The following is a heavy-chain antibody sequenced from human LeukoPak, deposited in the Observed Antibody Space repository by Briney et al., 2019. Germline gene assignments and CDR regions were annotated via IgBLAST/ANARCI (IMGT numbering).Heavy chain of an antibody. CDR3: AREGSSGWHFDY. D-gene: IGHD6-19*01. CDR1: GYTFTGYY. V-gene: IGHV1-2*02. Sequence: ASVTVSCKASGYTFTGYYMHWVRQAPGQGVEGMGWINPNSGGTNYAQRFQGRVTMTRHTSISTAYMELSRLRSDDTAVYYCAREGSSGWHFDYWGQGTLVTVSS. CDR2: INPNSGGT. J-gene: IGHJ4*02.